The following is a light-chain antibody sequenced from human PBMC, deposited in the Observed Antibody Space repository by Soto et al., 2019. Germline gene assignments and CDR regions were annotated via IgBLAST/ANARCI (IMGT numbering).Light chain of an antibody. CDR1: QNISTS. Sequence: DIQMTQSPSTLSASVGDRVTITCRASQNISTSLAWYQHKPGKAPTLLMFDVSNLESGVPSRFSGSGSGTEFTLTISSLHSDDFATYYCQQYDYSRTFGQGTKVDIK. CDR2: DVS. V-gene: IGKV1-5*01. J-gene: IGKJ1*01. CDR3: QQYDYSRT.